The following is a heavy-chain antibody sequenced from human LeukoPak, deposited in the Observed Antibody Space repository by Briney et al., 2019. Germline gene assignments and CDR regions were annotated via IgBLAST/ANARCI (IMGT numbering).Heavy chain of an antibody. CDR3: ARDYSSGWPYYYYYMDV. V-gene: IGHV1-18*01. CDR2: ISAYNGNT. Sequence: ASVKVTCKASGYTFTSYGISWVRQAPGQGLEWMGWISAYNGNTNYAQKLQGRVTMTTDTSTSTAYMELRSLRSDDTAVYYCARDYSSGWPYYYYYMDVWGKGTTVTISS. CDR1: GYTFTSYG. J-gene: IGHJ6*03. D-gene: IGHD6-19*01.